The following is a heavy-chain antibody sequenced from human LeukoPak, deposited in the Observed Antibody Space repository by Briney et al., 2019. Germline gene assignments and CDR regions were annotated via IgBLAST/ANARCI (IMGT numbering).Heavy chain of an antibody. CDR2: ISSSGSTT. D-gene: IGHD5-12*01. J-gene: IGHJ4*02. CDR1: GFTFSSYE. V-gene: IGHV3-48*03. CDR3: ARMDSGYVY. Sequence: PGGSLTLSCAASGFTFSSYEMNWVRQAPGKGLEWVSYISSSGSTTYYADSVKGRFTISRDNAKNSLYLQMNSLRAEDTAVYYCARMDSGYVYWGQGTLVTVSS.